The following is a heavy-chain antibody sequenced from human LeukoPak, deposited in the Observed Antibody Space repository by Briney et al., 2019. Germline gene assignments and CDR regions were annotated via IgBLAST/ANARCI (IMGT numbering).Heavy chain of an antibody. Sequence: SETLSLTCTVSGGSISSYYWSWIRQPPGKGLEWIGYIYYSGSTNYNPSLKSRVTISVDTSKNQFSLKLSSVTAADTAVYYCARRGPGGASGQRLVQFDIWGQGTMVTVSS. CDR2: IYYSGST. CDR3: ARRGPGGASGQRLVQFDI. D-gene: IGHD3-10*01. CDR1: GGSISSYY. V-gene: IGHV4-59*01. J-gene: IGHJ3*02.